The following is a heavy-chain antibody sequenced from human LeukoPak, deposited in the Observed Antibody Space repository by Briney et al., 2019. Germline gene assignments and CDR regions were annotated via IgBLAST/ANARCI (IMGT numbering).Heavy chain of an antibody. CDR3: AKSLPAAAGTGAFDI. CDR1: GSASGFTVSRNY. J-gene: IGHJ3*02. V-gene: IGHV3-53*01. CDR2: IYSGGST. Sequence: GGSLRLSCAASGSASGFTVSRNYMSWVRQAPGKGLEWVSVIYSGGSTYYADSVKGRFTISRDNSKNTLYLQMNSLRAEDTAVHFCAKSLPAAAGTGAFDIWGQGTMVTVSS. D-gene: IGHD6-13*01.